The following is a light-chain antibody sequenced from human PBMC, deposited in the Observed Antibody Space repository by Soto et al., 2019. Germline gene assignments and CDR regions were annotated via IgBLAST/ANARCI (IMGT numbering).Light chain of an antibody. Sequence: EVVVSQSPATLSVSPGERATLSCGASQSVSNTYLAWYQQKPGQAPRLLIYGASNRGTGIPDRFSGSGSGTDFTLTIRRLEPEDFAVYYCQQYGSSRAFGQGTKVDIK. CDR3: QQYGSSRA. CDR1: QSVSNTY. CDR2: GAS. J-gene: IGKJ1*01. V-gene: IGKV3-20*01.